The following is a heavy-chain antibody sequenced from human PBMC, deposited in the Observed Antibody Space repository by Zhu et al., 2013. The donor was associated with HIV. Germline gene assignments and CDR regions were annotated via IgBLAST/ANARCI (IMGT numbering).Heavy chain of an antibody. CDR2: IIPIFGTA. CDR3: ARDQPYDSSGYYLSPADY. CDR1: GGTFSSYA. Sequence: QVQLVQSGAEVKKPGSSVKVSCKASGGTFSSYAISWVRQAPGQGLEWMGGIIPIFGTANYAQKFQGRVTITADESTSTAYMELSSLRSEDTAVYYCARDQPYDSSGYYLSPADYWGQGTLVTVLL. V-gene: IGHV1-69*01. D-gene: IGHD3-22*01. J-gene: IGHJ4*02.